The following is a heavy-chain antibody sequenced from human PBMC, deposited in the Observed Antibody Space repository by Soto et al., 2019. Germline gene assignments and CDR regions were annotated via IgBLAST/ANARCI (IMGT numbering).Heavy chain of an antibody. J-gene: IGHJ4*02. CDR3: TRSCGGYAIDH. CDR1: SASIITEQR. V-gene: IGHV4-4*02. CDR2: IHHSGST. Sequence: QMQLQESGPGLVKPSETLSLTCAVSSASIITEQRWTWVRQPPGKGLEWIGEIHHSGSTNNNPSLRSRVNMSVYKSKSQFSLILNSVTAADTALYYCTRSCGGYAIDHWGQGTLVIVSS. D-gene: IGHD6-19*01.